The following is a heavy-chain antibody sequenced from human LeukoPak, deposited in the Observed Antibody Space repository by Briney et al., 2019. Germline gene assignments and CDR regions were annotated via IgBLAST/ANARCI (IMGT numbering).Heavy chain of an antibody. J-gene: IGHJ4*02. V-gene: IGHV5-51*04. CDR1: GYSFTSYW. Sequence: GESLKISCKGSGYSFTSYWIGWVRQMPGKGLEWMGIIYPGDSDTIYSPSFQGQVTISADKPISTAYLQWSSLKASDTAMYYCASLAYDSSGYRPYYFDYWGQGTLVSVSS. CDR3: ASLAYDSSGYRPYYFDY. CDR2: IYPGDSDT. D-gene: IGHD3-22*01.